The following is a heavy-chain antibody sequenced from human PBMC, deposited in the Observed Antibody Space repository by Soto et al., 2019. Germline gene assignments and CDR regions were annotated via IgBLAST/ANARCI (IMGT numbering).Heavy chain of an antibody. J-gene: IGHJ4*02. Sequence: QVQLVESGGGVVQPGRSLRLSCAASGFIFSSYGMHWVRQAPGKGLEWVAAIWNDGSNKDYAHSVKGRFTISRDNSKNTVYLHMNSLRGEDTGMYYCTRDDDILTGFDYWGQGTLVTVSS. V-gene: IGHV3-33*01. CDR3: TRDDDILTGFDY. CDR2: IWNDGSNK. CDR1: GFIFSSYG. D-gene: IGHD3-9*01.